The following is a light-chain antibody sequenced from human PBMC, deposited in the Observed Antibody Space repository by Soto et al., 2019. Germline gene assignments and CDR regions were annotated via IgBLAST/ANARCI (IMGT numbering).Light chain of an antibody. CDR3: QSYDSSLSGSYV. V-gene: IGLV1-40*01. CDR2: NNN. J-gene: IGLJ1*01. Sequence: QSVLTQPPSVSGAPGQRGTISCTGSSSNIGAGYDVHWYQRLPGTAPKVLIYNNNNRPSGVSDRFSGSKSGTSASLAITGLQAEDEADYYCQSYDSSLSGSYVFGTGTKLTVL. CDR1: SSNIGAGYD.